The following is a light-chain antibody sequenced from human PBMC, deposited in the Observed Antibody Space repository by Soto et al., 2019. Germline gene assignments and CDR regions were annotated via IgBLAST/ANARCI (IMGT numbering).Light chain of an antibody. CDR3: LSYTRTNTRV. J-gene: IGLJ3*02. Sequence: QSALTQPASVSGSPGQSITISCTGSNSDVGGYKFVSWYQHHPGEAPKLLLYEVSNWPSGVSSRFSGSKSGNTASLTISGLQPEDEAHYYCLSYTRTNTRVFGGGTKLTVL. CDR2: EVS. CDR1: NSDVGGYKF. V-gene: IGLV2-14*01.